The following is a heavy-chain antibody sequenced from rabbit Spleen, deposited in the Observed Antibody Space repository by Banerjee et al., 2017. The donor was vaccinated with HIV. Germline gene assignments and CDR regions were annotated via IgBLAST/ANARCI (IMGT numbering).Heavy chain of an antibody. D-gene: IGHD8-1*01. CDR1: GFSFSSNDY. Sequence: QSLEESGGGLVQPEGSLTLTCTASGFSFSSNDYMCWVRQAPGKGLEWIACTAGGRSAFTYYASWATGRFTCSKASSTTVTLQMTSLTAADTATYFCARDTGTSFSTYGMDLWGPGTLVTVS. V-gene: IGHV1S40*01. J-gene: IGHJ6*01. CDR3: ARDTGTSFSTYGMDL. CDR2: TAGGRSAFT.